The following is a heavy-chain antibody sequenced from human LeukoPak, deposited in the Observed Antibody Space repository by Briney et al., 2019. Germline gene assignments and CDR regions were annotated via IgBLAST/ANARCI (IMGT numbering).Heavy chain of an antibody. J-gene: IGHJ6*03. V-gene: IGHV1-69*05. D-gene: IGHD5-12*01. CDR3: ARAKIVATIDYYYYYYMDV. CDR1: GGTFSSYA. Sequence: SVKVSCKASGGTFSSYAISWVRQAPGQGLEWMGGIIPIFGTANYAQKFQGRVTITTDESTRTAYMELSSLRSEDTAVYYCARAKIVATIDYYYYYYMDVWGKGTTVTVSS. CDR2: IIPIFGTA.